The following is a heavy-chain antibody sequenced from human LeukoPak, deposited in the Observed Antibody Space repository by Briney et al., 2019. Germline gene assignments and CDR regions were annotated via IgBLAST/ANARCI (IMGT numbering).Heavy chain of an antibody. J-gene: IGHJ4*02. V-gene: IGHV4-59*08. CDR1: GGSISSHY. CDR3: ARHPGIAAADY. CDR2: IYYSGDT. Sequence: AETLSLTCNVSGGSISSHYWSWIRQPPGKGLEWIGHIYYSGDTNYNPSLKSRLTISLDTSKNQFFLKLSSVTAADTAVYYCARHPGIAAADYWGQGTLVTVSS. D-gene: IGHD6-13*01.